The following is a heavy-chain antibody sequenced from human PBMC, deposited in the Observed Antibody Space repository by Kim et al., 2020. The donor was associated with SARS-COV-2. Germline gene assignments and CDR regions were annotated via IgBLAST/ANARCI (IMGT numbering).Heavy chain of an antibody. CDR3: AKVWAVSDDIAWY. CDR1: GFTFLNYA. CDR2: ISCSATRT. Sequence: GGSLRLSCAASGFTFLNYAMTWVRQAPGKGLEYVSTISCSATRTYYADSVKGRFTISRDNSMNTLFLQMNSLRAEDTALYFCAKVWAVSDDIAWY. D-gene: IGHD6-19*01. V-gene: IGHV3-23*01. J-gene: IGHJ2*01.